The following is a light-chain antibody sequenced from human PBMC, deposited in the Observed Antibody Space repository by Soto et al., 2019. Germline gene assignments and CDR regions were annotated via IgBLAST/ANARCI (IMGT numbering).Light chain of an antibody. CDR3: QQRGEWPPGAT. CDR2: EAS. Sequence: IVLTQSPSTLSLSPLERATLSCMSILSISNSLAWYQQKPGQAPRLLIYEASNRATGIPARFSGSGSGTDFTLTISSLEPEDFAVYYCQQRGEWPPGATFGQGTRLEIK. J-gene: IGKJ5*01. V-gene: IGKV3-11*01. CDR1: LSISNS.